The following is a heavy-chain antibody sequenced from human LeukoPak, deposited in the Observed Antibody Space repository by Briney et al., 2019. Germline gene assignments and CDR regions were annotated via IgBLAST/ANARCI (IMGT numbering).Heavy chain of an antibody. J-gene: IGHJ4*02. CDR3: ARVSYGSGSYYRNDY. V-gene: IGHV1-18*01. CDR2: ISAYNGNT. Sequence: SVKLFCKASGYRFTSYGISWVRQDPGQGLEWMGWISAYNGNTNYAQKLQGRVTMTTDTSTSTAYMELRSLRSDDTAVYYCARVSYGSGSYYRNDYWGQGTLVTVSS. CDR1: GYRFTSYG. D-gene: IGHD3-10*01.